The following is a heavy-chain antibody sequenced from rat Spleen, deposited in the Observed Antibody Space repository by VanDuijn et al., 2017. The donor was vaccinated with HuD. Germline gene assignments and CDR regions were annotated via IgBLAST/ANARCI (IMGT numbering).Heavy chain of an antibody. CDR3: ARHLREASGVMDA. CDR1: GFSLTSYH. Sequence: QVQLKESGPGLVQPSQTLSLTCTVSGFSLTSYHVSWVRQPPGKSLVWMGTIWAGGGTNYNSAVKFRLRIGRDTSKSQVLLKMNSLQPEDTGTYYCARHLREASGVMDAWGQGASVTVSS. J-gene: IGHJ4*01. CDR2: IWAGGGT. V-gene: IGHV2-72*01. D-gene: IGHD4-3*01.